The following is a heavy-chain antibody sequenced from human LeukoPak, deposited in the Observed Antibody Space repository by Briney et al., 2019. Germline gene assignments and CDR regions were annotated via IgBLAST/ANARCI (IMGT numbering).Heavy chain of an antibody. D-gene: IGHD3-16*01. CDR1: GGSFIGYY. V-gene: IGHV4-34*01. CDR3: ARTRGMSY. J-gene: IGHJ4*02. CDR2: INHSGST. Sequence: KPSETLSLTCAVYGGSFIGYYWSWIRQRPGEGLEWIGEINHSGSTNYNPSLKSRVTISVDTSKNQFSLKLSSVTAADTAVYYCARTRGMSYWGQGTLVTVSS.